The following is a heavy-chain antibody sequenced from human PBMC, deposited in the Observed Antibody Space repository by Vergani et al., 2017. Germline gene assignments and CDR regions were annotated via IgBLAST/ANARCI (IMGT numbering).Heavy chain of an antibody. Sequence: QVQLQESGPGLVKPSETLSLTCTVSGVSISRYYWSWLRQPPGRGLECLGYISYSGSRSTNYNPSLKSPVTISMDTSQNQFFLELYSVTAADTAVYYSARYPGCSGGSCYSADYWGQGILVTVSS. CDR3: ARYPGCSGGSCYSADY. CDR2: ISYSGSRST. J-gene: IGHJ4*02. CDR1: GVSISRYY. D-gene: IGHD2-15*01. V-gene: IGHV4-59*01.